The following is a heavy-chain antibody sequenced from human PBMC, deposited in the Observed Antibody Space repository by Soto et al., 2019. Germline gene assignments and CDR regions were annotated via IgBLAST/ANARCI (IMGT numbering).Heavy chain of an antibody. D-gene: IGHD5-18*01. CDR3: ARHGGGRIQLWLPYKFLFDY. J-gene: IGHJ4*02. CDR1: GGSISSSSYY. V-gene: IGHV4-39*01. CDR2: IYYSGST. Sequence: PSETLSLTCTVSGGSISSSSYYWGWIRQPPGKGLEWIGSIYYSGSTYYNPSLKSRVTISVDTSKNQFSLKLSSVTAADTAVYYCARHGGGRIQLWLPYKFLFDYWGQGTLVTVSS.